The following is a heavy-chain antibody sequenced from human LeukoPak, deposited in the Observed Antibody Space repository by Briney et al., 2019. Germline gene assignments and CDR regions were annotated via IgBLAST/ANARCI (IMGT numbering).Heavy chain of an antibody. V-gene: IGHV5-51*01. Sequence: GESLKISCKGSGYSFTSYWIGWVRQMPGKGLEWMGIIYPGDSDTRYSPSFQGQVTISADKSISTAYLQWSSLKASDTAMYYCARQGAYSGYDSYFDYWGQGTLVTVSS. J-gene: IGHJ4*02. CDR1: GYSFTSYW. D-gene: IGHD5-12*01. CDR2: IYPGDSDT. CDR3: ARQGAYSGYDSYFDY.